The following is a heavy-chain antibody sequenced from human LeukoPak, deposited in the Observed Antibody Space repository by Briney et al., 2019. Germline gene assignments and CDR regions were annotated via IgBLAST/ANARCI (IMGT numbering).Heavy chain of an antibody. CDR2: ISGSGGST. D-gene: IGHD3-3*01. V-gene: IGHV3-23*01. CDR3: AKAPYYDFWSGYSWTAFDI. Sequence: PGGSLRLSCAASGFTFSSYAMSWVRQAPGKGLEWVSAISGSGGSTYYADSVKGRFTISRDNSKNTLYLQMNSLRAEDTAVYYCAKAPYYDFWSGYSWTAFDIWGQGTTVTVSS. J-gene: IGHJ3*02. CDR1: GFTFSSYA.